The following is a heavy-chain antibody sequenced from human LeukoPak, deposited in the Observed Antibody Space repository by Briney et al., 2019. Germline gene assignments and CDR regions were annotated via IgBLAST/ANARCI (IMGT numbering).Heavy chain of an antibody. D-gene: IGHD2-21*01. CDR1: GYTFTSYW. V-gene: IGHV5-51*01. J-gene: IGHJ4*02. Sequence: GESLKIPCKGSGYTFTSYWISWVGQLPAKGREWRGISYPGDFNTRYSPSFQGHGTISADNSISTAYLQWSTLKASATAIYYYARQRGAYSRGDSCYCDYWGQGTLVTVSS. CDR3: ARQRGAYSRGDSCYCDY. CDR2: SYPGDFNT.